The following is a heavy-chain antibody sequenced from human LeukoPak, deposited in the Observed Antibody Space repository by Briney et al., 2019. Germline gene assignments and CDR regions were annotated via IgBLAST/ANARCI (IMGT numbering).Heavy chain of an antibody. V-gene: IGHV1-18*01. J-gene: IGHJ4*02. D-gene: IGHD1-1*01. CDR2: ISAYNGNT. CDR3: ARDKNWKPDY. CDR1: GYSFTTYG. Sequence: ASVKVSCKASGYSFTTYGFSWVRQAPGQGLEWMGWISAYNGNTNYAQRLQGRVTMTTDTSTSTVYMELRSLRSDDTAVYYCARDKNWKPDYWGQGTLVTVSS.